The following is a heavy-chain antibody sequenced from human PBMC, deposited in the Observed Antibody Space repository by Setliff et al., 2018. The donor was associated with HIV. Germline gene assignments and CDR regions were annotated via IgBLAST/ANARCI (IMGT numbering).Heavy chain of an antibody. D-gene: IGHD3-9*01. V-gene: IGHV1-2*02. J-gene: IGHJ4*02. CDR1: GYTFTGYD. CDR3: ARDLTGDLFFDY. Sequence: ASVKVPCKASGYTFTGYDMHWVRQAPGQGLEWRGWVNPNSAGTNYAQKFQGRVTMTRDTSISTAYMELSRLRSDDTAVYYCARDLTGDLFFDYWGRGTLVTVSS. CDR2: VNPNSAGT.